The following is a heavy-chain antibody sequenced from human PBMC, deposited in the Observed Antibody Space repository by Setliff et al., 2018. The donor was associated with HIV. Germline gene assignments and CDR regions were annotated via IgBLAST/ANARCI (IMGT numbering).Heavy chain of an antibody. CDR1: GYSFTDHY. D-gene: IGHD5-18*01. J-gene: IGHJ4*02. CDR2: INPRSGGT. V-gene: IGHV1-2*02. Sequence: VKVSCKASGYSFTDHYMHWVRQAPGQGLEWMGWINPRSGGTNYAQKFQGTVTMTRDTSINTAYMEMSRLRSDDTAVYYCAIGYSHGPNYWGQGTLVTVSS. CDR3: AIGYSHGPNY.